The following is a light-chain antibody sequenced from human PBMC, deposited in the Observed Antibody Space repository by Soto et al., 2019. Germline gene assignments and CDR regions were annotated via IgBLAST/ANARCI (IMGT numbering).Light chain of an antibody. CDR1: SSNIGSNT. CDR2: SNN. Sequence: QSVLTQPPSASGTPGQRVTISCSGSSSNIGSNTVNWYQQLPGTAPKLLIYSNNQRPSGVPDRFSGSKSGTSASLAISGLQPEDEADYYCAAWDDGLNGWVFGGGTKLTVL. J-gene: IGLJ2*01. V-gene: IGLV1-44*01. CDR3: AAWDDGLNGWV.